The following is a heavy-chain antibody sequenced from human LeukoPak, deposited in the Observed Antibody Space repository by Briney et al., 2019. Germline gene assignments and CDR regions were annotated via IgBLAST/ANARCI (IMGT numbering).Heavy chain of an antibody. CDR3: ARHRVPRVVRVDP. CDR2: IYYSGST. J-gene: IGHJ5*02. Sequence: PSETLSLTCTVSGGSISSSSYYWGWIRQPPGKGLEWIGSIYYSGSTYYNPSLKSRVTISVDTSKNQFSLKLSSVTAADTAVYYCARHRVPRVVRVDPWGQGTLVTVSS. CDR1: GGSISSSSYY. D-gene: IGHD3-3*01. V-gene: IGHV4-39*07.